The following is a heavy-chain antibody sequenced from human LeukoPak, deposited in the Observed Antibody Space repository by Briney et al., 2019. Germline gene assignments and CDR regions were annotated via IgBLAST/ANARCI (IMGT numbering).Heavy chain of an antibody. V-gene: IGHV4-31*03. CDR1: GGSISSGGYY. J-gene: IGHJ4*02. CDR3: ARDYGSGSSFFDF. CDR2: IYYSGST. Sequence: TSETLSLTCTVSGGSISSGGYYWSWIRQHPGKGLEWIGYIYYSGSTYYNPSLKSRVTISVDTSKNQFSLKLSSVTAADTAVYYCARDYGSGSSFFDFRGQGTLVTVSS. D-gene: IGHD3-10*01.